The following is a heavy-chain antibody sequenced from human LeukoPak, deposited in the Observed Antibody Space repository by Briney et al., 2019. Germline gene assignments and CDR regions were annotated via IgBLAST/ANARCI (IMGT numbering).Heavy chain of an antibody. Sequence: PSETLSLTCAVYGGSFSGYYWSWIRQPPGKGLEWIGEINHSGSTNYNPSLKSRVTISVDTSTNQFSLKLSSVTAADTDVYYCARGFGVVPRINWFDPWGQGTLVTVSS. CDR2: INHSGST. V-gene: IGHV4-34*01. CDR1: GGSFSGYY. CDR3: ARGFGVVPRINWFDP. D-gene: IGHD3-3*01. J-gene: IGHJ5*02.